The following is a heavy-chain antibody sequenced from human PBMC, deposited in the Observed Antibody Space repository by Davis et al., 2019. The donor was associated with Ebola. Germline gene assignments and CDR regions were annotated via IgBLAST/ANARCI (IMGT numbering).Heavy chain of an antibody. CDR1: GGSFSSHP. Sequence: SVKVSCKTSGGSFSSHPISWVRQAPRQGLEWMGGIIPIFDTPRYAQKFQGRITITADASTSTAYMELSSLRSEDTATYFCARDFDGGNYYFDYWGPGTPVTVPS. J-gene: IGHJ4*02. CDR3: ARDFDGGNYYFDY. V-gene: IGHV1-69*13. CDR2: IIPIFDTP. D-gene: IGHD3-9*01.